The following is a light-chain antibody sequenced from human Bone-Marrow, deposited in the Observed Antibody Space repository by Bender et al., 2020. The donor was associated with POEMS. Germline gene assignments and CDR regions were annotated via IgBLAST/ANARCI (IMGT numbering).Light chain of an antibody. CDR3: QSYDSSLSGPWV. J-gene: IGLJ3*02. CDR2: EVS. V-gene: IGLV2-14*02. CDR1: SSDVGFYNV. Sequence: QSALSQPASVSGSPGQSITISCTGTSSDVGFYNVVSWYQQHPGKAPKLMIYEVSKRPSGVSNRFSGSKSGTSASLAITGLQAEDEADYYCQSYDSSLSGPWVFGGGTKLTVL.